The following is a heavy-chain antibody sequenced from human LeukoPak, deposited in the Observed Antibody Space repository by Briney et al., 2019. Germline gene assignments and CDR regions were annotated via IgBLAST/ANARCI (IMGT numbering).Heavy chain of an antibody. V-gene: IGHV1-3*01. Sequence: ASVKVSRKASGYTFTSYAMHWVRQAPGQRLEWMGWINAGNGNTKYSQKFQGRVTITRDTSASTAYMELSSLRSEDTAVYYCARDREVGGFDPWGQGTLVTVSS. J-gene: IGHJ5*02. CDR3: ARDREVGGFDP. CDR1: GYTFTSYA. CDR2: INAGNGNT. D-gene: IGHD1-26*01.